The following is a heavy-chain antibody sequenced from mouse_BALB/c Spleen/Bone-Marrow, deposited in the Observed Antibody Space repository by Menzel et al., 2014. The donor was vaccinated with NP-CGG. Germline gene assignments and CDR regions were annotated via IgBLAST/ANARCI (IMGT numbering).Heavy chain of an antibody. V-gene: IGHV2-9*02. J-gene: IGHJ2*01. CDR3: ASNPCFDY. CDR2: IWAGGST. Sequence: VQLQQSGPGLVAPSQSLSITCTVSGLSLTSYGVHWVRQPPGKGLEWLGVIWAGGSTNYNSALMSRLSISKDNSKSQVFLKMNGLQTDDTAMYYCASNPCFDYWGQGTTLTVSS. D-gene: IGHD6-1*01. CDR1: GLSLTSYG.